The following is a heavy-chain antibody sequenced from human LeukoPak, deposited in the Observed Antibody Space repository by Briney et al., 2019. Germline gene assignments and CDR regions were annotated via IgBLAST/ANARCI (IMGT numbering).Heavy chain of an antibody. V-gene: IGHV4-61*02. D-gene: IGHD3-10*01. J-gene: IGHJ3*02. Sequence: SETLSLTCTVSGGSISSGSYYWSWIRQPAGKGLEWIGRIYTSGSTNYNPSLKSRVTISVDTSKNQFSLKLSSVTAADTAVYYCARVGELQYYSYAFDIWGQGTMVTVSS. CDR2: IYTSGST. CDR1: GGSISSGSYY. CDR3: ARVGELQYYSYAFDI.